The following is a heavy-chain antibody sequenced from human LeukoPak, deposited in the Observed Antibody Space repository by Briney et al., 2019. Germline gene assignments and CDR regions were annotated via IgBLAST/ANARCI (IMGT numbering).Heavy chain of an antibody. CDR1: GYSFTSYW. J-gene: IGHJ4*02. CDR2: IYPGDSDT. CDR3: ARQPYYYDSSGYSGDY. Sequence: GESLKISCKGSGYSFTSYWIGWVRQIPGKGLEWMGIIYPGDSDTRYSPSFQGQVTISADKSISTAYLQWSSLKASDTAMYYCARQPYYYDSSGYSGDYWGQGTLVTVSS. V-gene: IGHV5-51*01. D-gene: IGHD3-22*01.